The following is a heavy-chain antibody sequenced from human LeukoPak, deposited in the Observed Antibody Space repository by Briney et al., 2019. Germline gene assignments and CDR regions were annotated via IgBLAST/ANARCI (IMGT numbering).Heavy chain of an antibody. J-gene: IGHJ4*02. CDR1: GYTFTGYY. V-gene: IGHV1-2*02. CDR2: INPNSGGT. Sequence: ASVKVSCKASGYTFTGYYMHWVRQAPGQGLEWMGWINPNSGGTNYAQKFQGRVTMTRDTSISTAYMELSRLRSDDTAVYYCARWGPDIVVVPAAYYWGQGTLVTVSS. CDR3: ARWGPDIVVVPAAYY. D-gene: IGHD2-2*01.